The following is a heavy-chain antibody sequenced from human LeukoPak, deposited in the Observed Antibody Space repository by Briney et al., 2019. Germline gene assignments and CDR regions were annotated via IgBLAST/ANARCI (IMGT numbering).Heavy chain of an antibody. CDR3: ARVPLPAAISLGSYDY. Sequence: ASVKVSCKASGYTFTSYGISWVRHAPGQGLEWMGWISAYNGNTNYAQKLQGRVTMTTDTSTSTAYMELRSLRSDDTAVYYCARVPLPAAISLGSYDYWGQGTLVTVSS. V-gene: IGHV1-18*01. CDR1: GYTFTSYG. CDR2: ISAYNGNT. J-gene: IGHJ4*02. D-gene: IGHD2-2*01.